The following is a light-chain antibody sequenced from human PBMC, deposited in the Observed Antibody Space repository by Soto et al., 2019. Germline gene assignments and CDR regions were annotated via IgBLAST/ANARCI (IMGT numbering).Light chain of an antibody. V-gene: IGKV3-15*01. CDR1: QSVSRR. Sequence: EVVLTQSPGTLSLSPGGRATLSCRASQSVSRRLAWYQQKPGQAPRLLIHGASTRATGFPARFSGSGSGTDFTLTISSLQSEDSAVYYCQQYDNWPWTFGQGTKVDIK. CDR3: QQYDNWPWT. J-gene: IGKJ1*01. CDR2: GAS.